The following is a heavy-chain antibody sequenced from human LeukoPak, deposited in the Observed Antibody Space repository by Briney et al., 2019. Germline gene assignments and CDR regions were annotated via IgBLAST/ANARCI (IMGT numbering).Heavy chain of an antibody. CDR2: IYTSGST. CDR3: VRAVAATALDYFDY. V-gene: IGHV4-4*07. J-gene: IGHJ4*02. CDR1: GGSISSYY. Sequence: SETLSLTCTVSGGSISSYYWSWIRQPAGKGLEWIGRIYTSGSTNYNPSLKSRVTMSVDTSKNQFSLKLSSVTAADTAVYYCVRAVAATALDYFDYWSQGTLVTVSS. D-gene: IGHD6-19*01.